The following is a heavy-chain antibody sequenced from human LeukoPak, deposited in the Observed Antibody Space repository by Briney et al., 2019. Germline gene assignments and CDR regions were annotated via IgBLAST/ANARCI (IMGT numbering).Heavy chain of an antibody. Sequence: GGSLRLSCAASGFTFSSYAMSWVRQAPGKGLEWVSAISGSGGSTYYADSVKGRFTISRDNSKNTLYLQMNSLRAEDPAVNYRALPANYYYGMGVWGQGATVIVFS. J-gene: IGHJ6*01. V-gene: IGHV3-23*01. CDR2: ISGSGGST. CDR1: GFTFSSYA. CDR3: ALPANYYYGMGV.